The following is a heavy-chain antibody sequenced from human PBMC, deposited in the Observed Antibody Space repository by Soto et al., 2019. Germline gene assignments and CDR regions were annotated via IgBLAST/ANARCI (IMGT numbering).Heavy chain of an antibody. D-gene: IGHD6-13*01. CDR3: AQALPALYSSSWPHFDY. Sequence: PGGSLRLSCAASGFTFSSYAMSWVRQAPGKGLEWVSAISGSGGSTYYADSVRGRFTISRDNSKNTLYLQMNSLRAEDTAVYYCAQALPALYSSSWPHFDYSGPGTLVTVSS. CDR2: ISGSGGST. J-gene: IGHJ4*02. CDR1: GFTFSSYA. V-gene: IGHV3-23*01.